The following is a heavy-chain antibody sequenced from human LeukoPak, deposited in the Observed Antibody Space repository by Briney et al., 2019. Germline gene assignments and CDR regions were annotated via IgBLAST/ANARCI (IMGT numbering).Heavy chain of an antibody. V-gene: IGHV3-30*18. CDR3: AKDRSSSWTFDY. CDR2: ISYDGSSK. Sequence: GRSLRLSCAASGFTFSSYGMHWVRQAPGKGLEWVALISYDGSSKYYADSVKGRFTLSRDNSKSTLYLQMNSLRAEDTAVYYCAKDRSSSWTFDYWGQGTLVTVSS. CDR1: GFTFSSYG. D-gene: IGHD6-13*01. J-gene: IGHJ4*02.